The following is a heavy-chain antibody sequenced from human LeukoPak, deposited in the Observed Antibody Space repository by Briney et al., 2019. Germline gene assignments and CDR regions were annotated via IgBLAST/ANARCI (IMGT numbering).Heavy chain of an antibody. V-gene: IGHV4-59*01. CDR1: GGSITSYY. D-gene: IGHD6-19*01. CDR3: ARRYSSGSEDY. J-gene: IGHJ4*02. Sequence: SETLSLTCTVSGGSITSYYWSWIRQPPGKGLEWIGYIYYSGSTNYNPSLKSRVTISVDTSKNQFSLKLSSVTAADTAVYYCARRYSSGSEDYWGQGTLVTVSS. CDR2: IYYSGST.